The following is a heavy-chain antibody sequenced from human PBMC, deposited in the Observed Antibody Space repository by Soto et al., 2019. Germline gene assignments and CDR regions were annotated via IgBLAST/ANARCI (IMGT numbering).Heavy chain of an antibody. CDR1: GGSFSGYY. V-gene: IGHV4-34*01. CDR2: IKHSGST. D-gene: IGHD6-6*01. Sequence: SETLSLTCAVYGGSFSGYYWSWIRQPPGKGLEWIGEIKHSGSTNYNPSLKSRVTISVDRSENQFSLKLTSVTAADTAVYYCVRESVASGPNYFDTWGPGTLVTVSS. J-gene: IGHJ5*02. CDR3: VRESVASGPNYFDT.